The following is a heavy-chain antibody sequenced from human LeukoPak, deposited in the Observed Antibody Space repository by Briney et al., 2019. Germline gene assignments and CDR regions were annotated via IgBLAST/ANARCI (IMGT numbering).Heavy chain of an antibody. V-gene: IGHV3-7*01. J-gene: IGHJ4*02. CDR2: INQDGSET. Sequence: GGSLRLSCAASRFTFSIYWMSWVRQAPGKALEWVANINQDGSETYYVDSVEGRFTISRDNAKNSLYLQMNSQRAEDTALYYCTRAASAGTVDYWGQGTLVTVSS. CDR3: TRAASAGTVDY. D-gene: IGHD6-13*01. CDR1: RFTFSIYW.